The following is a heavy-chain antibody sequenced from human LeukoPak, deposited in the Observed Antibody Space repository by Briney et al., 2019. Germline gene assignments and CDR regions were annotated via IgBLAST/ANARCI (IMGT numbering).Heavy chain of an antibody. CDR3: ARHGLYSTSWYVFFQH. D-gene: IGHD2-2*01. J-gene: IGHJ1*01. CDR2: IYPGDSDT. V-gene: IGHV5-51*01. Sequence: GESLKISCQASGFLFTNYWIGWVRQMPGKGLEWMGFIYPGDSDTKYSPSFQGQVTISADTSTNTTYLQLSGLKASDTAIYYCARHGLYSTSWYVFFQHWGQGTLVTVSS. CDR1: GFLFTNYW.